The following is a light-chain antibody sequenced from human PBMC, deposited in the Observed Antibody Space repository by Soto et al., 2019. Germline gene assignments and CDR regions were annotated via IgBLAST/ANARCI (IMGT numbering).Light chain of an antibody. J-gene: IGKJ4*01. V-gene: IGKV3-20*01. CDR1: QSVSSSY. CDR3: QQYGSSALT. CDR2: GAS. Sequence: EIVLTQSPGTLSLSPGERATLSCRASQSVSSSYLAWYQQKPGQAPRLLIYGASFRATGIPDRFSGSRSGTGFTLTISRLEPEDFAVYYCQQYGSSALTFGGGTTVEIK.